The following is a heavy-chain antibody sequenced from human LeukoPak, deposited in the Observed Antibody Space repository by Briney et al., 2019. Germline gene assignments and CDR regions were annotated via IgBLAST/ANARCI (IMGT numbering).Heavy chain of an antibody. V-gene: IGHV3-23*01. CDR2: ISDDGGAT. D-gene: IGHD2-15*01. Sequence: GGSLRLSCVASGFTFSNYAMSWVRQAPGKGLEWVSAISDDGGATYHADSVKGRFTISRDNSKNTLYLQMNSLRAEDTAVYYCAKRYCTGGSCCPDYWGQGILVTVSS. CDR1: GFTFSNYA. CDR3: AKRYCTGGSCCPDY. J-gene: IGHJ4*02.